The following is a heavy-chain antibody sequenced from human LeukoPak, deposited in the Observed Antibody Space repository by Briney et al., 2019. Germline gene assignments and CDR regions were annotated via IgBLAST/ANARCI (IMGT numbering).Heavy chain of an antibody. Sequence: SETLSLTCAVYGGSFSGYYWSWIRQPPGKGLEWIGEINHSGSTNYNPSLKSRVTISVDTSKNQFSLKLSSVTAADTAVYYCARGPGYPEDVWAKGPRSPSP. V-gene: IGHV4-34*01. CDR3: ARGPGYPEDV. CDR1: GGSFSGYY. D-gene: IGHD6-13*01. J-gene: IGHJ6*02. CDR2: INHSGST.